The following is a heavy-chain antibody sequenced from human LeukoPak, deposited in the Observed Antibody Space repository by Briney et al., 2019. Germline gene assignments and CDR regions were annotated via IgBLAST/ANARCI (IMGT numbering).Heavy chain of an antibody. V-gene: IGHV3-48*02. CDR2: ISSDSRTI. D-gene: IGHD7-27*01. J-gene: IGHJ4*02. CDR1: GFTFSTYA. CDR3: ASNGDPYYFDY. Sequence: PGGSLRLSCAASGFTFSTYAMSWVRQAPGKGLEWVSYISSDSRTIYYAGSVKGRFTISRDNAKNSLYLQMNSLRDDDTAVYYCASNGDPYYFDYWGQGTLVTVSS.